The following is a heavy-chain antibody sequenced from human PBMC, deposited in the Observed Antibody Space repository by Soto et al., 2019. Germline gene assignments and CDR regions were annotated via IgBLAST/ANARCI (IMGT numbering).Heavy chain of an antibody. CDR2: IIPILGIA. CDR1: GGTFSSYT. CDR3: ARNKDCGGDCYAGDFDY. J-gene: IGHJ4*02. D-gene: IGHD2-21*01. Sequence: VQLVQSGAEVKQPGSSVKVSCKASGGTFSSYTISWVRQAPGQGLEWMGRIIPILGIANYAQKFQGRVTITADKSTSTAYMELSSLRSEDTAVYYCARNKDCGGDCYAGDFDYWGQGTLVTVSS. V-gene: IGHV1-69*02.